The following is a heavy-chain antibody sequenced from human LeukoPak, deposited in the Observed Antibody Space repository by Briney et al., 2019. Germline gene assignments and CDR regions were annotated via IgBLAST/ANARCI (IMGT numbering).Heavy chain of an antibody. J-gene: IGHJ6*03. CDR2: INPNSGGT. Sequence: GASVKVSCKASGYTFTGYYMHWVRQAPGQGLEWMGWINPNSGGTNYAQKFQGRVTMTRDTSISTAYMELSRLRSDDTAVYYCASNRRYFDPWGPRYYYYMDVWGKGTTVTISS. CDR1: GYTFTGYY. V-gene: IGHV1-2*02. CDR3: ASNRRYFDPWGPRYYYYMDV. D-gene: IGHD3-9*01.